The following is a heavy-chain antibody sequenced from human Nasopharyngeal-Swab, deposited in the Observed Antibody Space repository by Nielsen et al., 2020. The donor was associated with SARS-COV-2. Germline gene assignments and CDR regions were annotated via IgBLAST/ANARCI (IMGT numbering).Heavy chain of an antibody. CDR2: ISSSSSYI. V-gene: IGHV3-21*01. CDR3: ARSYASDY. D-gene: IGHD3-10*01. CDR1: GFTFNNYN. Sequence: GESLKISCAASGFTFNNYNFNWVRQAPGKGLEWVSSISSSSSYIYYADSVKGRFTISRDNAKNSLYLQMNSLRAEDTAVYYCARSYASDYWGQGTLVTVSS. J-gene: IGHJ4*02.